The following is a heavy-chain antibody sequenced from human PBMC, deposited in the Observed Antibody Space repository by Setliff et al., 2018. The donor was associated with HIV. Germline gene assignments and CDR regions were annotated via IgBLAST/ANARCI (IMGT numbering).Heavy chain of an antibody. V-gene: IGHV3-11*06. CDR1: GFAFTDYY. Sequence: PGGSLRLSCKASGFAFTDYYMTWIRQAPGKGLEWIAYISSSGTNTHYADSVRGRFTISRDNAKNMLYLQMNSLSADDTAVYYCVRGSGYYYFDNWGQGALVTVSS. D-gene: IGHD3-22*01. J-gene: IGHJ4*02. CDR2: ISSSGTNT. CDR3: VRGSGYYYFDN.